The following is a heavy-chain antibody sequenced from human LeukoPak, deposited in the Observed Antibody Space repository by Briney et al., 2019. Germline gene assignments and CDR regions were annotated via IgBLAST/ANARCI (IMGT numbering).Heavy chain of an antibody. J-gene: IGHJ6*02. CDR2: IYYSGST. CDR3: ARRGYCSGGSCYYYYGMDV. Sequence: NPSETLSLTCTVSGGSISSSSYYWGWIRQPPGKGLEWIGSIYYSGSTYYNPSLKSRVTISVDTSKNQFSLKLSSVTAADTAVYYCARRGYCSGGSCYYYYGMDVWGQGTTVTVSS. V-gene: IGHV4-39*01. D-gene: IGHD2-15*01. CDR1: GGSISSSSYY.